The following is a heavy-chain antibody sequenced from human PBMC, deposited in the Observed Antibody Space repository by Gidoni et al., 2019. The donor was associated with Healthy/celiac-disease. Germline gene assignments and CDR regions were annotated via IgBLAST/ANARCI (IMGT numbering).Heavy chain of an antibody. CDR2: IYYSGST. J-gene: IGHJ3*02. V-gene: IGHV4-30-4*01. CDR3: ARVMQDDYGDYWDAFDI. Sequence: QVQLQESGPGLVKPSQTLSLTCTVSGGSISRGDYYWSWIRQPPGKGLEWIGYIYYSGSTYYNPSLKSRVTISVDTSKNQFSLKLSSVTAADTAVYYCARVMQDDYGDYWDAFDIWGQGTMVTVSS. CDR1: GGSISRGDYY. D-gene: IGHD4-17*01.